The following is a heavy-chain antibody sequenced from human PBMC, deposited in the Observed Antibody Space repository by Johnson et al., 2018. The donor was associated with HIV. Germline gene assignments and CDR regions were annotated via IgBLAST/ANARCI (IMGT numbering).Heavy chain of an antibody. CDR1: RFTFSNVW. V-gene: IGHV3-33*08. J-gene: IGHJ3*02. CDR3: ARDQEAAAGQDDAFDI. CDR2: IWYDGSNR. Sequence: VQLVESGGGVVQPGRSLRLSCAASRFTFSNVWMHWVRQAPGKGLEWVAVIWYDGSNRYYADSVKGRFTISRYNSRNTLYLQMNSLRVEDTAVYYCARDQEAAAGQDDAFDI. D-gene: IGHD6-13*01.